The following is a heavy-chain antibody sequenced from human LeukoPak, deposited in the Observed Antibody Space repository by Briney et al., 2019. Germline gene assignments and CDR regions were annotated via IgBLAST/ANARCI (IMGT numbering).Heavy chain of an antibody. CDR2: ISSSSSYI. V-gene: IGHV3-21*01. Sequence: GGSLTLSCAASGFTFSGYSMNWVRQAPGKGLEWVSSISSSSSYIYYADSVKGRFTISRGNAKNSLYLQMNSLRAEDTAVYYCARDLEESDMITFGGVIVYYFDYWGQGTLVTVSS. CDR1: GFTFSGYS. D-gene: IGHD3-16*02. CDR3: ARDLEESDMITFGGVIVYYFDY. J-gene: IGHJ4*02.